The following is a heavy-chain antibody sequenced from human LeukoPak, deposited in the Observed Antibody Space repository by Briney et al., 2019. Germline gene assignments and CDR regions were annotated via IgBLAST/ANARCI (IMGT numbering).Heavy chain of an antibody. D-gene: IGHD3-3*01. CDR2: IIPIFGTA. CDR3: ARALDPVFGVVTYYYYYMDV. V-gene: IGHV1-69*06. CDR1: GGTFSSYA. J-gene: IGHJ6*03. Sequence: ASVKVSCKASGGTFSSYAISWVRQAPGQGLEWMGGIIPIFGTANYAQKFQGRVTITADKSTSTAYMELSSLRSEDTAVYYCARALDPVFGVVTYYYYYMDVWGKGTTVTVSS.